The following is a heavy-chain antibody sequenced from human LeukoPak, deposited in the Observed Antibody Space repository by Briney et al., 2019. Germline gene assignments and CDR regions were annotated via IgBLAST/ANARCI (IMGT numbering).Heavy chain of an antibody. D-gene: IGHD3-22*01. CDR2: IIPIFGTA. V-gene: IGHV1-69*05. CDR3: ARSFDSSGYYYVNWFDH. CDR1: GGTLSSYA. J-gene: IGHJ5*02. Sequence: SVKVSCKASGGTLSSYAISWVRQAPGQGLEWMGGIIPIFGTAHYAQKFQGRITITTDKSTSTAYMELSSLRSEDTALYYCARSFDSSGYYYVNWFDHWGQGTLVTVSS.